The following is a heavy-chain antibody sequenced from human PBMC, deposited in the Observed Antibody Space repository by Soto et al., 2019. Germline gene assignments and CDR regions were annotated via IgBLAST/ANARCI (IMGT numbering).Heavy chain of an antibody. D-gene: IGHD6-13*01. J-gene: IGHJ6*02. CDR1: GFTFSSYS. Sequence: GGSLRLSCAASGFTFSSYSMNWVRQAPGKGLEWVSSISSSSYIYYADSVKGRFTTSRDNAKNSLYLQMNSLRAEDTAVYYCAWSIAAAGRAADYYYYGMDVWGQGTTVTVSS. V-gene: IGHV3-21*01. CDR3: AWSIAAAGRAADYYYYGMDV. CDR2: ISSSSYI.